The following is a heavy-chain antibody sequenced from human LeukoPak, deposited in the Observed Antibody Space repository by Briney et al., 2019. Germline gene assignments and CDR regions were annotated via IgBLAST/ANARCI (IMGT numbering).Heavy chain of an antibody. Sequence: PGGSLRLSCAASGFTFSSYAMSWVRQAPGKGLEWVAVISYDGSNKYYADSVKGRFTISRDNSKNTLYLQMNSLRAEDTAVYYCAKDQGWEHGPVDYWGQGTLVTVSS. CDR3: AKDQGWEHGPVDY. CDR1: GFTFSSYA. D-gene: IGHD1/OR15-1a*01. V-gene: IGHV3-30*18. J-gene: IGHJ4*02. CDR2: ISYDGSNK.